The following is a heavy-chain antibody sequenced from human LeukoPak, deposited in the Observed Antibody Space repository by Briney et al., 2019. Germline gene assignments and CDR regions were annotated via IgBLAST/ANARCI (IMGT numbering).Heavy chain of an antibody. V-gene: IGHV3-21*01. Sequence: GGSLRLSCAASGFTFSSYSMNWVRQAPGKGLEWVSSISSSSSYIYYADSVKGRFTIFRDNAKNSLYLQMNSLRAEDTAVYYCARDAKIFMGAAYYFDYWGQGTLVTVSS. CDR3: ARDAKIFMGAAYYFDY. CDR2: ISSSSSYI. J-gene: IGHJ4*02. D-gene: IGHD2-15*01. CDR1: GFTFSSYS.